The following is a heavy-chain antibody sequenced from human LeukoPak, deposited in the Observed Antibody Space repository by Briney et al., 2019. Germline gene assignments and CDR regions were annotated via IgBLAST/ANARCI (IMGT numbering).Heavy chain of an antibody. V-gene: IGHV3-23*01. CDR3: AKNREQWLVRPANFDY. D-gene: IGHD6-19*01. Sequence: GGSLRLSCEASGFTLSSYAMNWVRQAPGKGLEWVAGMYDSGGTTSYAWYAGSVKGRFTISRDKFKNTLYLQMNSLRAEDTAVYYCAKNREQWLVRPANFDYRGQGILVSVSS. CDR1: GFTLSSYA. CDR2: MYDSGGTTSYA. J-gene: IGHJ4*02.